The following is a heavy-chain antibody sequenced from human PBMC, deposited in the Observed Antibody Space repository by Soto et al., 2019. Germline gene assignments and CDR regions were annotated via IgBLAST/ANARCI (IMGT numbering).Heavy chain of an antibody. CDR2: IFASGRT. J-gene: IGHJ6*02. D-gene: IGHD3-3*01. CDR3: ARGTRDYYYYGMDV. Sequence: SETLSLTCTVSGGSISNDRWSWVRQPAGKGLEWIGRIFASGRTNYNPSLKSRVTMSVDTSKNQFSLKLSSVTAAGTAVYYCARGTRDYYYYGMDVWGQGTTVTVSS. CDR1: GGSISNDR. V-gene: IGHV4-4*07.